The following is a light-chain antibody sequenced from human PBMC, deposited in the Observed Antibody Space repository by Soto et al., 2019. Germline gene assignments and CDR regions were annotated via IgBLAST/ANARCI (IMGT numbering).Light chain of an antibody. V-gene: IGKV3-20*01. CDR1: QSVSSCY. CDR2: GAS. J-gene: IGKJ1*01. Sequence: EIVLTQSPGTLSLSPGERATLSCRASQSVSSCYLAWYQQKPGQAPRLLIYGASSRATGIPDRFSGSGSGTDFTLTISRLEPEDFAVYYCQQYRTFGQGTKVEIK. CDR3: QQYRT.